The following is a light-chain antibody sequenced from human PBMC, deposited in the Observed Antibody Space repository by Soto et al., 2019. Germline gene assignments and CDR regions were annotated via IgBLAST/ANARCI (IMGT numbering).Light chain of an antibody. Sequence: QSALTQPASVSGSPGQSITICCTGTSSDVGGYNYVSRYQQHPGKAPKLMIYDVSNRPSGVSNRFSGSKSGNTASLTISGLQAEDEADYYCSSYTSSSLYVFGTGTKLTVL. CDR1: SSDVGGYNY. CDR2: DVS. V-gene: IGLV2-14*01. CDR3: SSYTSSSLYV. J-gene: IGLJ1*01.